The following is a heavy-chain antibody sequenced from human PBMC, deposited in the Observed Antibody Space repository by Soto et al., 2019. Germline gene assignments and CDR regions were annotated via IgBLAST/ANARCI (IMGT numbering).Heavy chain of an antibody. CDR1: GYSFTSDS. CDR3: ARRDDLYGGYKPDCWYYGMDV. D-gene: IGHD4-17*01. J-gene: IGHJ6*02. Sequence: EESLKTSCKGSGYSFTSDSIGWVREMPGKGLEWMGIIYPGHSDTRYSPSFQGQVTISADKSISTAYLQWSILEAPDTAMYYCARRDDLYGGYKPDCWYYGMDVCSHGNTVTVS. V-gene: IGHV5-51*01. CDR2: IYPGHSDT.